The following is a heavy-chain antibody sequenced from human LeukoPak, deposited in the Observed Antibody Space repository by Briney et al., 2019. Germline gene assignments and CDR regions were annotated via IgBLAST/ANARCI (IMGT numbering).Heavy chain of an antibody. V-gene: IGHV3-7*03. CDR2: IKEDVSDK. J-gene: IGHJ4*02. Sequence: GGSLRLSCAASGFTIDDYWMSWVRQAPGKGREWVANIKEDVSDKYYVDSVKGRFTISMDNANNSLYLKMSRLRAEATAVYYGARAGVAGSHYWGQGIRVTVSS. CDR3: ARAGVAGSHY. D-gene: IGHD3-3*01. CDR1: GFTIDDYW.